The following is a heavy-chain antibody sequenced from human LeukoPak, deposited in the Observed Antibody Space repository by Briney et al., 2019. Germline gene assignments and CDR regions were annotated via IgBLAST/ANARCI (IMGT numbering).Heavy chain of an antibody. CDR3: ARSGGASMVRGVIIGWFGP. Sequence: SETLSLTCTVSGGSISSYYWSWIRQPPGKGLEWIGYIYYSESTNYNPSLKSRVTISVDTSKNQFSLKLSSVTAADTAVYYCARSGGASMVRGVIIGWFGPWGQGTLVTVSS. D-gene: IGHD3-10*01. CDR1: GGSISSYY. CDR2: IYYSEST. J-gene: IGHJ5*02. V-gene: IGHV4-59*01.